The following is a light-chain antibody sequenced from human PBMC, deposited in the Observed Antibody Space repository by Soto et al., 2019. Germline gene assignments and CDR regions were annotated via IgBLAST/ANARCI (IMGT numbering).Light chain of an antibody. CDR1: QGISSA. CDR2: DAS. J-gene: IGKJ5*01. CDR3: QQGSTTPIT. V-gene: IGKV1-13*02. Sequence: AIQLTQSPSSLSASVGDRVTITCRASQGISSALAWYQQKPGKAPKLLIYDASSLESGVPSRFSGSGSGTDFTLSISSLQPEDFSTYYCQQGSTTPITFGLGTRLEIK.